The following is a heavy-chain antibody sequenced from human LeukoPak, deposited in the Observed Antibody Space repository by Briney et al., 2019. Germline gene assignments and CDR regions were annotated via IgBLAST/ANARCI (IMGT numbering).Heavy chain of an antibody. Sequence: SETLSLTCAVYGGSFSGYYWSWIRQPPGKGLEWIGEINHSGSTNYNPSLKSRVTISVDTSKNQFSLKLSSVTAADTAVYYCANSQSNGDYFDAFDTWGQGTMVTVSS. CDR2: INHSGST. V-gene: IGHV4-34*01. J-gene: IGHJ3*02. CDR1: GGSFSGYY. CDR3: ANSQSNGDYFDAFDT. D-gene: IGHD4-17*01.